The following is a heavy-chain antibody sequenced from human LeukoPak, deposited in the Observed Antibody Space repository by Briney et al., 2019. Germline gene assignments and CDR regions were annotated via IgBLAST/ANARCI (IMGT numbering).Heavy chain of an antibody. CDR2: ISSSSSSYI. J-gene: IGHJ3*02. CDR3: ARDQYLEGFGELSDVFDI. Sequence: GGSLRLSCAASGFPFSLYSMNWVRQAPGKGLEWVSYISSSSSSYIYYADSVKGRFTISRDNAKNSLYLQMNSLRAEDTAVYYCARDQYLEGFGELSDVFDIWGQGTMVTVSS. CDR1: GFPFSLYS. V-gene: IGHV3-21*05. D-gene: IGHD3-10*01.